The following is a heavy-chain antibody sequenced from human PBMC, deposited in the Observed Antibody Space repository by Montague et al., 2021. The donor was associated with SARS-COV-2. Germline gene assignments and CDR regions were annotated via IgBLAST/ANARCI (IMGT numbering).Heavy chain of an antibody. J-gene: IGHJ6*02. CDR1: GGSISSSNYY. D-gene: IGHD2-15*01. V-gene: IGHV4-39*06. CDR3: ARDDIVLQGGTKGMDV. CDR2: MYCSGST. Sequence: SETLSLTCTVSGGSISSSNYYWGWNRQPPGKGLKWKGNMYCSGSTYYNPSLKSRVTISIDTSKNQFALKLSSVTAADTAVYYCARDDIVLQGGTKGMDVWGQGTTVTVSS.